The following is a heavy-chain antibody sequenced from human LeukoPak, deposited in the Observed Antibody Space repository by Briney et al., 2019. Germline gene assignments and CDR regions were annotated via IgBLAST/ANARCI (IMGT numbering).Heavy chain of an antibody. CDR1: GCTFTGYY. CDR3: ARSASMVRGVIIPSSYYYYGMDV. Sequence: ASVKVSCKASGCTFTGYYMHWVRQAPGQGLEWMGWINPNSGGTNYAQKFQGRVTMTRDTSISTAYMELSRLRSDDTAVYYCARSASMVRGVIIPSSYYYYGMDVWGQGTTVTVSS. J-gene: IGHJ6*02. D-gene: IGHD3-10*01. CDR2: INPNSGGT. V-gene: IGHV1-2*02.